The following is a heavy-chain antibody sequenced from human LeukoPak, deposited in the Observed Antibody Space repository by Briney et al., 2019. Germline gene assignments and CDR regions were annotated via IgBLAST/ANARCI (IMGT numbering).Heavy chain of an antibody. CDR1: DYTFTSYG. Sequence: ASVKVSCKASDYTFTSYGISWVRQAPGQGLEWMGWISAYNGNTNYAQKLQGRVTMTTDTSTSTAYMELSSLRSEDTAVYYCAKSNGYGLIDIWGQGTMVTVSS. J-gene: IGHJ3*02. V-gene: IGHV1-18*01. D-gene: IGHD3-10*01. CDR2: ISAYNGNT. CDR3: AKSNGYGLIDI.